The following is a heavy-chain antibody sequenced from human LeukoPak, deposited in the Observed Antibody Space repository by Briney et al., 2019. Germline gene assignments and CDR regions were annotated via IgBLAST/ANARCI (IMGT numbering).Heavy chain of an antibody. D-gene: IGHD3-22*01. V-gene: IGHV4-34*01. Sequence: PSQTLSLTCAVYGGSFSGYYWSWIRQPPGKGLEWIGEINHSGSTNYNPSLKSRVTISVDTSKNQFSLKLSSVTAADTAVYYCARTGTTNYYDSSGYYYGPRPFDYWGQGTLVTVSS. J-gene: IGHJ4*02. CDR3: ARTGTTNYYDSSGYYYGPRPFDY. CDR2: INHSGST. CDR1: GGSFSGYY.